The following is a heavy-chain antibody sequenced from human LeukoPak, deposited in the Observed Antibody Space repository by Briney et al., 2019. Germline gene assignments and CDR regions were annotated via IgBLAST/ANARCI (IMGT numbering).Heavy chain of an antibody. CDR3: ARWNYYESSRAFDI. V-gene: IGHV4-59*01. D-gene: IGHD3-22*01. Sequence: SETLSLTCTVSGGSISSYYWSWIRQPPGKGLEWIGYIYYSGNTNYNPSLKSRVTILVDTSKNHFSLKLNSVTAADTAMYYCARWNYYESSRAFDIWGQGTMVTVSS. CDR1: GGSISSYY. CDR2: IYYSGNT. J-gene: IGHJ3*02.